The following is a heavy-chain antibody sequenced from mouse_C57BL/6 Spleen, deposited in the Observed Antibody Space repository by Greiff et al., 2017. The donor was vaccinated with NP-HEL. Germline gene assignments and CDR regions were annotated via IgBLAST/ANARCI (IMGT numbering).Heavy chain of an antibody. CDR2: ISDGGSYT. V-gene: IGHV5-4*01. CDR1: GFTFSSYA. J-gene: IGHJ2*01. D-gene: IGHD1-1*01. Sequence: EVQGVESGGGLVKPGGSLKLSCAASGFTFSSYAMSWVRQTPEKRLEWVATISDGGSYTYYPDNVKGRFTISRDNAKNNLYLQMSHLKSEDTAMYYCARDNYGSSYGYFDYWGQGTTLTVSS. CDR3: ARDNYGSSYGYFDY.